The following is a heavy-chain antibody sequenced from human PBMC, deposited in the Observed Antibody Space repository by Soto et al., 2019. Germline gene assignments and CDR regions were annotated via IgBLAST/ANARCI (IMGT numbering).Heavy chain of an antibody. Sequence: EVQLLESGGGLVQPGGSLRLSCAASGFTFSSCAMTWVRQAPGKGLEWVSAIGGSGGSTYYADSVKGRFTISRDNSKNTLYLQMNSLIAGDTAVYYCAKSLVVSDWFDPWGQGTLVTVSS. V-gene: IGHV3-23*01. CDR2: IGGSGGST. CDR1: GFTFSSCA. CDR3: AKSLVVSDWFDP. D-gene: IGHD2-8*02. J-gene: IGHJ5*02.